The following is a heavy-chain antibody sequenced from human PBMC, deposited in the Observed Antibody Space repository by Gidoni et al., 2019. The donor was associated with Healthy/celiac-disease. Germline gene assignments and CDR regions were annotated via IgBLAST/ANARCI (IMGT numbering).Heavy chain of an antibody. CDR3: ARDTIAAAGTHRNYYYGMDV. D-gene: IGHD6-13*01. Sequence: QVQLVQSGAEVKKPGASVKVSCKASGYTFTGYYMPWVRQAPGQGLEWMGWINPNSGGTNYAQKFQGRVTMTRDTSISTAYMELSRLRSDDTAVYYCARDTIAAAGTHRNYYYGMDVWGQGTTVTVSS. V-gene: IGHV1-2*02. CDR1: GYTFTGYY. CDR2: INPNSGGT. J-gene: IGHJ6*02.